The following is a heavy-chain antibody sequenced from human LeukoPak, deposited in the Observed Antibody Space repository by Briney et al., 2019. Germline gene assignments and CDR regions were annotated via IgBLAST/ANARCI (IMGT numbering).Heavy chain of an antibody. V-gene: IGHV1-24*01. CDR3: ATEGLRFLEWPPRY. D-gene: IGHD3-3*01. J-gene: IGHJ4*02. CDR1: GYTLTELS. CDR2: FDPEDGET. Sequence: ASVKVSYKVSGYTLTELSMHWVRQAPGKGLEWMGGFDPEDGETIYAQKFQGRVTMTEDTSTDTAYMELSSLRSEDTAVYYCATEGLRFLEWPPRYWGQGTLVTVSS.